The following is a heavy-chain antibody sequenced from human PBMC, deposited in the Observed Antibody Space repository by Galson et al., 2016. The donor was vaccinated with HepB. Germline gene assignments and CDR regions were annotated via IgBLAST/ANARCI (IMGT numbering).Heavy chain of an antibody. J-gene: IGHJ5*02. CDR2: ISYSGSHK. Sequence: SLRLSCAASGFTFSSFGINWVRQAPGKGLQWVALISYSGSHKYYADAVKGRFTISRDNSKNTLYLQMNSLRSEDTAVYYCAPQGYGDYDGWFDPWGQGTLVTVSS. V-gene: IGHV3-30*03. CDR1: GFTFSSFG. CDR3: APQGYGDYDGWFDP. D-gene: IGHD4-17*01.